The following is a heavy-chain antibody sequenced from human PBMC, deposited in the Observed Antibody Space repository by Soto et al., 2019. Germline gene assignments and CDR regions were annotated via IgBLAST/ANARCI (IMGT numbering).Heavy chain of an antibody. V-gene: IGHV1-69*13. Sequence: SVKVSCKASGGTFSSYAISWVRQAPGQGLEWMGGVIPIFGTANYAQKFQGRVTITADESTSTAYMELSSLRSEDTAVYYCARATANIDLGYCSGGSCYAYYYYGMDVWGQGTTVTVSS. CDR2: VIPIFGTA. CDR3: ARATANIDLGYCSGGSCYAYYYYGMDV. J-gene: IGHJ6*02. CDR1: GGTFSSYA. D-gene: IGHD2-15*01.